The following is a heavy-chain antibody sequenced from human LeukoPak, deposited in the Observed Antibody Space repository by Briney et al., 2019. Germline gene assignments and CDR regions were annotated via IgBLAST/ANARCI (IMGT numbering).Heavy chain of an antibody. D-gene: IGHD3-22*01. V-gene: IGHV3-73*01. J-gene: IGHJ4*02. Sequence: GGSLRLSCAASGFTFSGSAMHWVRQASGKGLEWVGRIRSKANSYATTYAASVKGRFTISRDDSKNTAYLQMTSLKTEDTAVYYCARDSSSGYYYWGQGTLVTVSS. CDR3: ARDSSSGYYY. CDR1: GFTFSGSA. CDR2: IRSKANSYAT.